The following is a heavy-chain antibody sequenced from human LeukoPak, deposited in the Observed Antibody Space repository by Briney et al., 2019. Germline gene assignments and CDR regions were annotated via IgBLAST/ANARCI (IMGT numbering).Heavy chain of an antibody. CDR2: IKQDGRQT. CDR1: GFTFSTYW. J-gene: IGHJ4*02. V-gene: IGHV3-7*01. D-gene: IGHD5-24*01. Sequence: GGPLRLSCAISGFTFSTYWMSWVRQARGKGVEWVANIKQDGRQTYYADSVKGRFNIFRDYAKHSLYLQMDSLSVEDTAVYYCANGDGFDYWGQGTLVIVSS. CDR3: ANGDGFDY.